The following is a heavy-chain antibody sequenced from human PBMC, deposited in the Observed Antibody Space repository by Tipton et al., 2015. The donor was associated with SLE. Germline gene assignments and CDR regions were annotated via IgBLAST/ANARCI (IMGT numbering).Heavy chain of an antibody. J-gene: IGHJ3*02. D-gene: IGHD2-15*01. V-gene: IGHV4-39*07. Sequence: LRLSCTVSGGSISSSSYYWGWIRQPPGKGLEWIGSIYHSGSTYYNPSLKSRVTISVDTSMNQFSLTLSSVTAADTAVYYCARDIDDFDIWGQGTMVTVSS. CDR2: IYHSGST. CDR3: ARDIDDFDI. CDR1: GGSISSSSYY.